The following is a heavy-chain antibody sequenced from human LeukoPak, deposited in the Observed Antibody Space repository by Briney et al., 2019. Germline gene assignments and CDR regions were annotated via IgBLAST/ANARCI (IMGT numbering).Heavy chain of an antibody. Sequence: AGRSLRLSCAASGFTFSSYGMHWVRQAPGKGLEWVAVISYDGSNKYYADSVKGRFTISRDNSKNTLYLQMNSLRAEDTAVYYCAKDKDIVVVVAATGACDYWGQGTLVTASS. D-gene: IGHD2-15*01. CDR1: GFTFSSYG. CDR3: AKDKDIVVVVAATGACDY. V-gene: IGHV3-30*18. CDR2: ISYDGSNK. J-gene: IGHJ4*02.